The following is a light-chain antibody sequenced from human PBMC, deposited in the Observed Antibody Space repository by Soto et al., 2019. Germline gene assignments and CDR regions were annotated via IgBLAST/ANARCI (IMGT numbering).Light chain of an antibody. CDR1: QSVSSTY. J-gene: IGKJ4*01. CDR3: QQCGSSPHT. V-gene: IGKV3-20*01. Sequence: EIVLTQSPGTLSLSPGERATLSCRASQSVSSTYLAWYQQKPGQAPRLLIYGASSRATGIPDRFSGSGSGTDFTLTISRLEPEDFAVYYCQQCGSSPHTFGGGTKVDIK. CDR2: GAS.